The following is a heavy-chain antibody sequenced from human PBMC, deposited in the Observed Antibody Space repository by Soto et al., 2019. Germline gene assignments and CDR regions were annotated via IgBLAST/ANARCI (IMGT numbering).Heavy chain of an antibody. CDR1: GFPFIDYA. V-gene: IGHV3-30*18. Sequence: VQLVESGGGGVKPGSSLRLSCAASGFPFIDYAMHGVGKAPGKGLEGVAVVSHDGRNTHYADSVKGRFTISRDSSKNTVSLEMTSLRAEDTAVYYCAKGGRQWLVTSDFNYWGQGALVTVSS. J-gene: IGHJ4*02. CDR2: VSHDGRNT. CDR3: AKGGRQWLVTSDFNY. D-gene: IGHD6-19*01.